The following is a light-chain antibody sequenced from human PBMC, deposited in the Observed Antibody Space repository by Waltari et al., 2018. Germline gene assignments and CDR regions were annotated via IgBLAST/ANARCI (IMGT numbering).Light chain of an antibody. CDR3: SSYAGSNNFV. J-gene: IGLJ1*01. V-gene: IGLV2-8*01. CDR1: SSDVGAYNY. CDR2: EVD. Sequence: SALTQAPSASGSPGQSVTISCTGTSSDVGAYNYVSWYQQHPGKGPKVIIYEVDKRPAGVLDRFSGSKSGNTASLTVSGLQAEDEADYYCSSYAGSNNFVFGTGTTVTGL.